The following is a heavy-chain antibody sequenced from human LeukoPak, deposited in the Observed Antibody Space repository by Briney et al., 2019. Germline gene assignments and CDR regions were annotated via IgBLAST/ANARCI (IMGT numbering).Heavy chain of an antibody. CDR1: GFTSSTYS. J-gene: IGHJ3*02. D-gene: IGHD3-22*01. CDR2: ISSSSSYK. Sequence: GGSLRLSCAASGFTSSTYSMNWVRQAPGKGLEWVSSISSSSSYKYYADSVKGRFTISRDNAKNSLYLQMNSLRAEDTAVYYCARTDYDSSGYYHAFDIWGQGTMVTVSS. CDR3: ARTDYDSSGYYHAFDI. V-gene: IGHV3-21*01.